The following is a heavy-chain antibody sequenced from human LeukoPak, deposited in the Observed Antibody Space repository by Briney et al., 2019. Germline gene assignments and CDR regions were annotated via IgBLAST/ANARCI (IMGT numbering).Heavy chain of an antibody. Sequence: GGSLRLSCAASGFTFDDYAMHWVRQAPGKGLEWVSGISWNSGSIGYADSVKGRFTISRGKAKNSLYLQMNSLRAEDTALYYCAKVRDYTDAFDIWGQGTMVTVSS. V-gene: IGHV3-9*01. CDR2: ISWNSGSI. J-gene: IGHJ3*02. CDR3: AKVRDYTDAFDI. D-gene: IGHD3-16*01. CDR1: GFTFDDYA.